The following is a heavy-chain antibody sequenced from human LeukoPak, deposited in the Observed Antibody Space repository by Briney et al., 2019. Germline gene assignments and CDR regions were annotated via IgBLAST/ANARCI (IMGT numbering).Heavy chain of an antibody. V-gene: IGHV3-48*03. CDR1: AFTFSSNE. CDR3: ARGATRRSSGAFDI. Sequence: GGSLRLSCAASAFTFSSNELNWVRQAPGRGLEWISYISSSGSIINYADSVKGRFTISRDNAKNSLYLQMNSLRAEDTAAYYCARGATRRSSGAFDIWGQGTMVTVSS. D-gene: IGHD6-6*01. J-gene: IGHJ3*02. CDR2: ISSSGSII.